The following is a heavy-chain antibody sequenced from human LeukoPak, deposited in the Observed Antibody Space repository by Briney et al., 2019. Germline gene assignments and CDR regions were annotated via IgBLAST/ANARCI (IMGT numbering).Heavy chain of an antibody. Sequence: ASVKVSCKASGYTFTSYDINWVRQATGQGLEWMGWMNPNSGNTGYAQKFQGRVTMTRNTSISTAYMELSSLRSEDTAVYYCARGHIPGIAVAGWGYYGMDVWGQGTTVTVSS. CDR2: MNPNSGNT. CDR3: ARGHIPGIAVAGWGYYGMDV. CDR1: GYTFTSYD. V-gene: IGHV1-8*01. D-gene: IGHD6-19*01. J-gene: IGHJ6*02.